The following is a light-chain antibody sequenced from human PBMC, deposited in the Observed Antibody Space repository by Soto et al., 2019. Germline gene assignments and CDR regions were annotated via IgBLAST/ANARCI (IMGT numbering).Light chain of an antibody. J-gene: IGKJ4*01. V-gene: IGKV1-5*01. CDR1: QSISNW. CDR2: DAS. Sequence: DIQMTQSPSSLSASVGDRVTITCRASQSISNWLAWYQQKSGKAPKLLISDASSLESGVPSRFSGSGSGTDFTLTISRLEPEDFAVYYCQQYDNSPLTFGGGTKVDIK. CDR3: QQYDNSPLT.